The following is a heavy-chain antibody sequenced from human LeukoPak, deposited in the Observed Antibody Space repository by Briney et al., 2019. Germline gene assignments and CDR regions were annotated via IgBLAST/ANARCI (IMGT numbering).Heavy chain of an antibody. J-gene: IGHJ4*02. CDR2: IYHTGST. CDR3: ARGLNRNDYGDYGY. D-gene: IGHD4-17*01. CDR1: GDFISSYY. Sequence: SETLSLTCSVSGDFISSYYWSWIRQPPGKGLEWIGYIYHTGSTSYNPSLKGRVTISVDTSKNRFSLKLSSVTAADTAVYYCARGLNRNDYGDYGYWGQGTLVTVSS. V-gene: IGHV4-59*01.